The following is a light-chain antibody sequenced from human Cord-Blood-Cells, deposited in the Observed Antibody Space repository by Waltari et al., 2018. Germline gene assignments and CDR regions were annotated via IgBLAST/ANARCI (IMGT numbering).Light chain of an antibody. CDR2: DAS. V-gene: IGKV1-33*01. J-gene: IGKJ3*01. CDR1: QDISNY. CDR3: QQYDNLPLFT. Sequence: DIQMTQSPSSLSASVGDRVTITCQASQDISNYLNWYQQKPGKAPQLLIYDASNLETGVPSRLSGSGSGTDFTFTISSLQPEDIATYYCQQYDNLPLFTFGPGTKVDIK.